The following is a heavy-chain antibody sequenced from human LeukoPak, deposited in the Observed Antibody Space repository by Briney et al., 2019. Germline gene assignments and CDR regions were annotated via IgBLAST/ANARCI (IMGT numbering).Heavy chain of an antibody. D-gene: IGHD2-15*01. J-gene: IGHJ5*02. Sequence: GGSLRLSCAASGFTFSSYAMSWVRQAPGKGLEWVSAISGSGGSTYYADSVKGRFTISRDNSKNTLYLQMNSLRAEDTAVYYCAKEGVGRYCSGGSCIETNWFDPWGQGTLVTVSS. CDR1: GFTFSSYA. CDR3: AKEGVGRYCSGGSCIETNWFDP. V-gene: IGHV3-23*01. CDR2: ISGSGGST.